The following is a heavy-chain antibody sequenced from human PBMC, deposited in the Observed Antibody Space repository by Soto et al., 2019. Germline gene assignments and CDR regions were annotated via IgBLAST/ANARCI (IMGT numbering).Heavy chain of an antibody. CDR2: ISYSGST. D-gene: IGHD2-15*01. J-gene: IGHJ4*02. Sequence: PSESLSLACTVSVGSVSSYYWTWLRQSPGGGLEWIGYISYSGSTYYNPSLKSRVTISADTSKNQFSLRMNSMIAADTAVYYCARADPDASVGYWGQGTLVTVSS. CDR1: VGSVSSYY. V-gene: IGHV4-59*02. CDR3: ARADPDASVGY.